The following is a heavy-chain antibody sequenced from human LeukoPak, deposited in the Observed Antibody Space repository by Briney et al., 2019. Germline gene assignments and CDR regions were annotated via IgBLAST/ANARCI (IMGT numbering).Heavy chain of an antibody. D-gene: IGHD4-11*01. V-gene: IGHV1-2*02. J-gene: IGHJ4*02. Sequence: ASVTVSCTASGYTFTGYYMHWVRQAPGQGLEWMGWINPNSGGTNYAQKFQGRVTMTRDTSISTAYMELSRLRSDDTAVYYCARGSNAATGYWGQGTLVTVSS. CDR1: GYTFTGYY. CDR3: ARGSNAATGY. CDR2: INPNSGGT.